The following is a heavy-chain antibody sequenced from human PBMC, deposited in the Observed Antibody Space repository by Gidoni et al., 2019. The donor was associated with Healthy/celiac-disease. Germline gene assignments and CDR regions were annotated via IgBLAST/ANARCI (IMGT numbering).Heavy chain of an antibody. CDR2: IYSGGST. CDR3: ARELHGSGSYYPGSPPYYYYGMDV. Sequence: EVQLVESGGGLIQPGGSLRLSCAASGFTASSNYMSWVRPAPGKGLVWVYVIYSGGSTYYADSVKGRFTISRDNSKNTLYLQMNSLRAEDTAVYYCARELHGSGSYYPGSPPYYYYGMDVWGQGTTVTVSS. V-gene: IGHV3-53*01. D-gene: IGHD3-10*01. J-gene: IGHJ6*02. CDR1: GFTASSNY.